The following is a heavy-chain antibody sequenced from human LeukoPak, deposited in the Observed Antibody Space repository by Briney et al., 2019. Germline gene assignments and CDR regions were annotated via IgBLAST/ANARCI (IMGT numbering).Heavy chain of an antibody. CDR3: ASGLFLAVAGTGWFDP. CDR1: GGSISSYY. CDR2: IYYSGST. Sequence: PSETLSLTCTVSGGSISSYYWSWIRQPPGKGLEWIGYIYYSGSTNYNPSLKSRVTISVDTSKNQFSLKLSSVTAADTAVYYCASGLFLAVAGTGWFDPWGQGTLVTVSS. V-gene: IGHV4-59*01. D-gene: IGHD6-19*01. J-gene: IGHJ5*02.